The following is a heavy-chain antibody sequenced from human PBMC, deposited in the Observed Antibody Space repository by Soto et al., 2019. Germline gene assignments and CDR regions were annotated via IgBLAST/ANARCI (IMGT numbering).Heavy chain of an antibody. CDR1: GYSFSSYW. D-gene: IGHD6-19*01. CDR3: ARWRSSQWLVQDAFDI. CDR2: IYPGDSDT. J-gene: IGHJ3*02. V-gene: IGHV5-51*01. Sequence: GESLKISCKASGYSFSSYWIGWVRQMPGKGLEWMGIIYPGDSDTRYSPSFQGQVTISADKSISTAYLQWSSLKASDTAMYYCARWRSSQWLVQDAFDIWGQGKMVTVSS.